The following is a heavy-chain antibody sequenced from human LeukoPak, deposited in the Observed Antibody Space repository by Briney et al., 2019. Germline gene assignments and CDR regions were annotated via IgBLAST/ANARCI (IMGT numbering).Heavy chain of an antibody. J-gene: IGHJ4*02. CDR2: IYYHART. V-gene: IGHV4-61*01. CDR3: AREYSGFDY. CDR1: GDPISGYSNYK. D-gene: IGHD6-13*01. Sequence: PSETLALTCTVSGDPISGYSNYKWSWIRQPPGKGLEWIWYIYYHARTNYNPSLESRLTISVGTSRNQFSLKLISVTAADTAVYYCAREYSGFDYWGQGTLVTLSS.